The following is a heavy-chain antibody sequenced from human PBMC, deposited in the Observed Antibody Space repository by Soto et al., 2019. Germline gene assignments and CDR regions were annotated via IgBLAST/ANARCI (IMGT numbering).Heavy chain of an antibody. V-gene: IGHV1-3*01. Sequence: ASVKVSCKASGYTLTSYAMHWVRQAPGQRLEWMGWINAGNGNTKYSQKFQGRVTITRDTSASTAYMELSSLRSEDTAVYYCARADPTAGPPDYWGQGTLVTVSS. J-gene: IGHJ4*02. CDR1: GYTLTSYA. D-gene: IGHD4-17*01. CDR3: ARADPTAGPPDY. CDR2: INAGNGNT.